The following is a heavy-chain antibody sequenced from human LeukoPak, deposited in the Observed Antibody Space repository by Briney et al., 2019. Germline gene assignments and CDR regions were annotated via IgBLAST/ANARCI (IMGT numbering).Heavy chain of an antibody. Sequence: PSETLSLTCTVSGGSISSSSYYWSWIRQPPGKGLEWIGYIYYSGSTNYNPSLKSRVTISVDTSKNQFSLKLSSVTAADTAVYYCARRNVYSSSWDYFDSWGQGTLVTVSS. J-gene: IGHJ4*02. CDR3: ARRNVYSSSWDYFDS. CDR2: IYYSGST. D-gene: IGHD6-13*01. CDR1: GGSISSSSYY. V-gene: IGHV4-61*05.